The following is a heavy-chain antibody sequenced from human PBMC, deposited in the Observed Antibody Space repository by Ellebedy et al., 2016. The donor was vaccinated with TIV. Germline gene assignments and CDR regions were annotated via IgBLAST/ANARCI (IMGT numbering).Heavy chain of an antibody. Sequence: GGSLRLXXAASGIAFSSSGMHWVRQAPGKGLEWVAFISYDGSDEYYADSVKGRFTISRDNSKNSLYLQMHSLRAADTALYYCATYRLLADFQGAYWGQGTLVTVSS. CDR3: ATYRLLADFQGAY. CDR2: ISYDGSDE. V-gene: IGHV3-30*03. CDR1: GIAFSSSG. J-gene: IGHJ4*02. D-gene: IGHD2-21*02.